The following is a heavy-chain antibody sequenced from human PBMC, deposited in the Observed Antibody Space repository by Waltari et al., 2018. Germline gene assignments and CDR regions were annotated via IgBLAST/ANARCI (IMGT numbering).Heavy chain of an antibody. CDR3: AREASGWTPHFDY. CDR2: ISGSGTSA. J-gene: IGHJ4*02. D-gene: IGHD6-19*01. CDR1: AFTFRDYF. Sequence: QVQLVEFGGGLGKHGGSLRLACAVAAFTFRDYFRTWIRQAPGKVLEWVSYISGSGTSAYYADSVRGRVTISRDNAKNSLYLQMNSLRAEDTAVYYCAREASGWTPHFDYWGQGTLVTVSS. V-gene: IGHV3-11*01.